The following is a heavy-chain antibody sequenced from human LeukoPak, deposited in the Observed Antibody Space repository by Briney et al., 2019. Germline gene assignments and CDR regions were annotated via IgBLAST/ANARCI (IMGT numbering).Heavy chain of an antibody. CDR1: GFTVSSNY. V-gene: IGHV3-53*01. J-gene: IGHJ4*02. CDR3: AREEYCGGDCYPDY. D-gene: IGHD2-21*02. CDR2: IYSGGST. Sequence: GGSLRLSCAASGFTVSSNYMSWVRQAPGKGLEWVSVIYSGGSTYYADSVKGRFTISRDNSKTTLYLQMNGLRAEDTAVYYCAREEYCGGDCYPDYWGQGTLVTVSS.